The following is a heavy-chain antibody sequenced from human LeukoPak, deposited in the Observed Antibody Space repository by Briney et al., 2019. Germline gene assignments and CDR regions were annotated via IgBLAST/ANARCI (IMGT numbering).Heavy chain of an antibody. D-gene: IGHD3-3*01. J-gene: IGHJ4*02. CDR1: GGSFSGYY. CDR2: INHSGST. V-gene: IGHV4-34*01. Sequence: KSSETLSLTCAVYGGSFSGYYWSWIRQPPGKGLEWIGEINHSGSTNYNPSLKSRVTISVDTSKNQFSLKLSSVAAADTAVYYWARGQLDFWSGYYHLGGFDYWGQGTLVTVSS. CDR3: ARGQLDFWSGYYHLGGFDY.